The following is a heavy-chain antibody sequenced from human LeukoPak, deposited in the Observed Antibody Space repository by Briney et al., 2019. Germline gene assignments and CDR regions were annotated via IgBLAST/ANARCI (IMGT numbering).Heavy chain of an antibody. CDR2: FDPEDGET. V-gene: IGHV1-24*01. Sequence: ASVKVSCKASGYTFTSYYMHWVRQAPGKGLEWIGGFDPEDGETIYAQKFQGRVTMTEDTSTDTAYMELSSLRSEDTAVYYCATASNSYGYIVAFDIWGQGTMVTVSS. CDR1: GYTFTSYY. D-gene: IGHD5-18*01. J-gene: IGHJ3*02. CDR3: ATASNSYGYIVAFDI.